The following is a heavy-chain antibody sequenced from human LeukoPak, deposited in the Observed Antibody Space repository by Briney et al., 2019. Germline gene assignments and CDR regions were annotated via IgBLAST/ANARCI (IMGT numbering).Heavy chain of an antibody. CDR2: ISNGGNT. V-gene: IGHV3-53*01. D-gene: IGHD4/OR15-4a*01. J-gene: IGHJ3*02. Sequence: GSLRLSCAASGFTVSDNYMTWVRQAPGKGLEWVSLISNGGNTYYEDSVKGRFTISRDISQNMLYLQMNSLRAEDTAVYYCARGGARDIWGQGTMVIVS. CDR1: GFTVSDNY. CDR3: ARGGARDI.